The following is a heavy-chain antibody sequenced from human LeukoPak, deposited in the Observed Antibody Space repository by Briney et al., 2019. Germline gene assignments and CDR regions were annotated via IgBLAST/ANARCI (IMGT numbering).Heavy chain of an antibody. CDR3: ARSLRGQRMGAFDI. CDR1: GGSITNYY. D-gene: IGHD4-17*01. CDR2: IYYSGST. Sequence: SETLSLTCTVSGGSITNYYWSWIRQHPGKGLEWIGYIYYSGSTYYNPSLKSRVTISVDTSKNQFSLKLSSVTAADTAVYYCARSLRGQRMGAFDIWGQGTMVTVSS. J-gene: IGHJ3*02. V-gene: IGHV4-59*06.